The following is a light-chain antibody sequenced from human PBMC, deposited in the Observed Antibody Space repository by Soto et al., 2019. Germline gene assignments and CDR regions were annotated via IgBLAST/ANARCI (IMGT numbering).Light chain of an antibody. Sequence: QLVLTQPPSVSGAPGQRVTISCTGSSSNIGAGYAVHWYQQLPGRAPKLLIYGNNNRPSGVPDRFSGSKSGTSASLAITGLQPEDEADYYCQSYDNSLSGPVVFGGGTKLTVL. CDR2: GNN. CDR1: SSNIGAGYA. J-gene: IGLJ2*01. CDR3: QSYDNSLSGPVV. V-gene: IGLV1-40*01.